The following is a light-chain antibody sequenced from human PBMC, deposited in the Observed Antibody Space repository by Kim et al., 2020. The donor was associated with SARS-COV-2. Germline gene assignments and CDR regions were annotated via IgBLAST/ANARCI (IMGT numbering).Light chain of an antibody. V-gene: IGKV1-39*01. J-gene: IGKJ1*01. CDR2: TAS. CDR3: QQTYSASRT. Sequence: DIQMTQSPSSLSASVGDRVTITSRASQDISRYLYWYQQKPGKAPKLLIYTASSLQSGVPSRFTGSGSETDFTLTISSLQPEDFATYYCQQTYSASRTFGEGTKVDIK. CDR1: QDISRY.